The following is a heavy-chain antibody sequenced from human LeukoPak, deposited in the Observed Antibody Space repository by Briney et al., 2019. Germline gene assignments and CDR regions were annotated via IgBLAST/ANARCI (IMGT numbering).Heavy chain of an antibody. CDR3: ARWGHYGPLGS. CDR1: GGSFSGYY. J-gene: IGHJ5*02. Sequence: PSETLSLTCAVYGGSFSGYYWSWIRQPPGKGLEWIGEINHSGSTNYNPSLKSRVTISVDTSKNQFSLKLSSVTAADTAVYYCARWGHYGPLGSWGQGTLVTVSS. V-gene: IGHV4-34*01. CDR2: INHSGST. D-gene: IGHD4-17*01.